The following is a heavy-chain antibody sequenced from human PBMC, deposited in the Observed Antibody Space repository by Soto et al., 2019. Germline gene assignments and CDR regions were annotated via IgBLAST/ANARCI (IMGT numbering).Heavy chain of an antibody. J-gene: IGHJ6*02. D-gene: IGHD3-22*01. Sequence: SETLSLTCPVSGGSISSYYWSWIRQPPGKGLEWIGYIYYSGSTNYNPSLKSRVTISVDTSKNQFSLKLSSVTAADTAVYYCARESGGHYYDSSGYYGDRGYYYYYGMDVWGQGTTVTVSS. CDR2: IYYSGST. CDR1: GGSISSYY. V-gene: IGHV4-59*01. CDR3: ARESGGHYYDSSGYYGDRGYYYYYGMDV.